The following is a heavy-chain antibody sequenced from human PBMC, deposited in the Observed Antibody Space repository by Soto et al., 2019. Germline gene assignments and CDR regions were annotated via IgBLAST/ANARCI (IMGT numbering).Heavy chain of an antibody. CDR1: EGTFNSYA. J-gene: IGHJ4*02. D-gene: IGHD6-13*01. V-gene: IGHV1-69*13. Sequence: SVKVTCKASEGTFNSYAIAWVRQAPGQGLEWMGGIIPYYNTLNYAQKFQDRVTITADDSTNTVYMELSSLRSDDTAVYFCASGASRWYPYFFDSWAQGTLVTVSS. CDR3: ASGASRWYPYFFDS. CDR2: IIPYYNTL.